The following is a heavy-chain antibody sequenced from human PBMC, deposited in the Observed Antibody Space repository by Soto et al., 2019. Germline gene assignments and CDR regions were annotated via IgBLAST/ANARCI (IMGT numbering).Heavy chain of an antibody. V-gene: IGHV3-30-3*01. J-gene: IGHJ6*02. Sequence: ESGGGVVQPGRSLRLSCAASGFTFSSYAMHWVRQAPGKGLEWVAVISYDGSNKYYADSVKGRFTISRDNSKNTLYLQMNSLRAEDTAVYYCASYGMDVWGQGTTVTVSS. CDR3: ASYGMDV. CDR1: GFTFSSYA. CDR2: ISYDGSNK.